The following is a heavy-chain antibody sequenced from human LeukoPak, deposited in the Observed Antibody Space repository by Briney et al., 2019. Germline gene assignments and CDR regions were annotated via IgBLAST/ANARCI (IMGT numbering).Heavy chain of an antibody. CDR3: ARERSPLLWRQRGAFDI. V-gene: IGHV1-8*02. CDR2: MNPNSGNT. D-gene: IGHD3-10*01. J-gene: IGHJ3*02. CDR1: GYTFTSYD. Sequence: ASVKVSCKASGYTFTSYDINWVRQATGQGLEWMGWMNPNSGNTGYAQKFQGRVTMTRNTSISTAYMELSSLRSEDTAVYYCARERSPLLWRQRGAFDIWGQGTMVTVSS.